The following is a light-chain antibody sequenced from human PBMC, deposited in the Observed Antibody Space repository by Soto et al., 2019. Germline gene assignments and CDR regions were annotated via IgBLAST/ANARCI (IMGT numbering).Light chain of an antibody. CDR3: QQYGSSPGT. V-gene: IGKV3-20*01. CDR2: GAS. Sequence: EIVLTQSPGTLSLSPGERDTLSCRASQSVSSSYLAWYQQKPGQAPRLLIYGASSRATGIPDRFTGSGSGTDFTLTISRLGPEDFAVYYCQQYGSSPGTFRQGTKLEIK. CDR1: QSVSSSY. J-gene: IGKJ2*01.